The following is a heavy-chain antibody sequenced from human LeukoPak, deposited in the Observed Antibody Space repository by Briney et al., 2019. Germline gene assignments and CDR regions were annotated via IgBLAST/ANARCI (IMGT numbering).Heavy chain of an antibody. V-gene: IGHV1-2*02. CDR2: INPNSGGT. D-gene: IGHD3-16*02. CDR1: GYTFTGYY. CDR3: ARGRGDYVWGSYRSSWFDP. J-gene: IGHJ5*02. Sequence: ASVKVSCKASGYTFTGYYMHWVRQAPGQGLEWMGWINPNSGGTNYAQKLQGRVTMTRDTSISTAYMELSRLRSDDTAVYYCARGRGDYVWGSYRSSWFDPWGQGTLVTVSS.